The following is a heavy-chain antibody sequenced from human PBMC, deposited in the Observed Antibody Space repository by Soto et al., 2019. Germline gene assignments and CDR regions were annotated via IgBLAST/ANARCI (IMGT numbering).Heavy chain of an antibody. CDR2: VSHDGRNT. CDR3: AKGGRQWLVTSDFNY. J-gene: IGHJ4*02. V-gene: IGHV3-30*18. D-gene: IGHD6-19*01. CDR1: GFTFNVHW. Sequence: GVSLGLSFEASGFTFNVHWVALVRQAPGKGLEWVAVVSHDGRNTHYADSVKGRFTISRDSSKNTVSLEMTSLRAEDTAVYYSAKGGRQWLVTSDFNYWGQGALVTVSS.